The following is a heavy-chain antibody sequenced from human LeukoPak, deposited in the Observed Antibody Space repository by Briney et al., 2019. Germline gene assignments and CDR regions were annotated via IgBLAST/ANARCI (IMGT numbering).Heavy chain of an antibody. CDR2: FYHGGST. Sequence: SETLSLTCTVSGYSISTGYYWDWIRQPPGKGLEWIGTFYHGGSTYYNPSLKSRVTISVDTSKNQFSLKLSSVTAADTAVYYCARGGRIVVVITTGWFDPWGQGTLVTVSS. CDR1: GYSISTGYY. V-gene: IGHV4-38-2*02. J-gene: IGHJ5*02. D-gene: IGHD3-22*01. CDR3: ARGGRIVVVITTGWFDP.